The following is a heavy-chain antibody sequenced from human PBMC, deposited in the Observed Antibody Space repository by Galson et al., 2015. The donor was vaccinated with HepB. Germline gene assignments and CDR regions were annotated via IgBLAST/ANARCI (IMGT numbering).Heavy chain of an antibody. J-gene: IGHJ4*02. D-gene: IGHD4-17*01. CDR2: ISSSSSTI. CDR1: GFTFSSYS. Sequence: SLRLSCAASGFTFSSYSMNWVRQAPGKGLEWVSYISSSSSTIYYADSVKGRFTISRDNAKNSLYLQMNSLRDEDTAVYYCARDALDYGDYSYDYWGQGTLVTVSS. V-gene: IGHV3-48*02. CDR3: ARDALDYGDYSYDY.